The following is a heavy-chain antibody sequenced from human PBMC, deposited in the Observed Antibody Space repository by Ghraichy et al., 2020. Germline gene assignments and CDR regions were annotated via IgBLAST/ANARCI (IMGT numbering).Heavy chain of an antibody. CDR3: ARDSWGFDF. CDR2: ISYDGGNE. D-gene: IGHD7-27*01. V-gene: IGHV3-33*01. CDR1: GFTFSNFG. Sequence: GGSLRLSCVASGFTFSNFGMHWVRQAPGKGLEWVALISYDGGNEYYADSLKGRFTVSRDNSKNTVSLQVDTLRVEDTAVYYCARDSWGFDFWGQGILVTVSS. J-gene: IGHJ4*02.